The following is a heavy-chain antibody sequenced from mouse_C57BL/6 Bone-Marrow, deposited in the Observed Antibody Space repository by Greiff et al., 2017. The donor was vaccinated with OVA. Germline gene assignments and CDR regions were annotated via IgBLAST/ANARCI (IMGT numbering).Heavy chain of an antibody. D-gene: IGHD2-5*01. CDR3: ARPGHYSNYLYFDY. CDR2: INPSNGGT. J-gene: IGHJ2*01. Sequence: QVHVKQPGTELVKPGASVKLSCKASGYTFTSYWMHWVKQRPGQGLEWIGNINPSNGGTNYNEKFKSKATLTVDKSSSTAYMQLSSLTSEDSAVYYCARPGHYSNYLYFDYWGQGTTLTVSS. V-gene: IGHV1-53*01. CDR1: GYTFTSYW.